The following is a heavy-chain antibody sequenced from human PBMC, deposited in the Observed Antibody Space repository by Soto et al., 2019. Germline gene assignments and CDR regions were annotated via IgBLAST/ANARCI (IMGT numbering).Heavy chain of an antibody. CDR2: IYTSGST. CDR3: ARDRDLIAAAGTGEYYFDY. D-gene: IGHD6-13*01. J-gene: IGHJ4*02. Sequence: SETLSLTCTVSGGSISSYYWSWIRQPAGKGLEWIGRIYTSGSTNYNPSLKSRVTMSVDTSKNQFSLKLSSVTAADTAVYYCARDRDLIAAAGTGEYYFDYWGQGTLVTVSS. V-gene: IGHV4-4*07. CDR1: GGSISSYY.